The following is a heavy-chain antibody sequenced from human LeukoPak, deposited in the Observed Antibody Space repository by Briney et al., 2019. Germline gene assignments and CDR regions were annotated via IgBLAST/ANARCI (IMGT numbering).Heavy chain of an antibody. V-gene: IGHV3-21*01. Sequence: GGSLRLSCSASGFSFSDYDMNWVRQAPGKGLEWVSAISGRSSHIYYGESVKGRFTISRDNARNSLYLQMDSLGVEDTAVYYCGRAFPPLRTSSAGDLWGQGTLVIVSS. D-gene: IGHD3-16*01. J-gene: IGHJ1*01. CDR1: GFSFSDYD. CDR2: ISGRSSHI. CDR3: GRAFPPLRTSSAGDL.